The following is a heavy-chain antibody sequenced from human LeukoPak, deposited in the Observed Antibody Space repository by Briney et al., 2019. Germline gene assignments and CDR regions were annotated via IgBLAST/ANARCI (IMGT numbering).Heavy chain of an antibody. V-gene: IGHV3-53*01. CDR2: IYSGTI. CDR3: FAGFKAAAGQNNAFDI. Sequence: GGSLRLSCTVSGFTVSSNSMSWVRQAPGKGLEWVSFIYSGTIHYSDSVKGRFTISRDNAKDSLYLQMNSLRAEDTAVYYCFAGFKAAAGQNNAFDIWGQGTMVTVSS. J-gene: IGHJ3*02. D-gene: IGHD6-13*01. CDR1: GFTVSSNS.